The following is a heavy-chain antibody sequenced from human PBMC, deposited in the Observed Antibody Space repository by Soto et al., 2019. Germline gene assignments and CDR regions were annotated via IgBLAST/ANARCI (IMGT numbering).Heavy chain of an antibody. V-gene: IGHV3-30-3*01. CDR3: ARDRWGFGGNVMDY. CDR2: ISYDGSNK. D-gene: IGHD3-10*01. CDR1: GFTFSSYA. Sequence: GGSLRLSCAASGFTFSSYAMHWVRQAPGKGLEWVAVISYDGSNKYYADSVKGRFTISRDNSKNTLYLQMNSLRAEDTAVYYCARDRWGFGGNVMDYWGQGTLVTVSS. J-gene: IGHJ4*02.